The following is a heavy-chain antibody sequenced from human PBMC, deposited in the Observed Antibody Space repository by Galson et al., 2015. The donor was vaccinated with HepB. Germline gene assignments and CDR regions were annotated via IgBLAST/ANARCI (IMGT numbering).Heavy chain of an antibody. CDR3: ARDLRKLSYFDY. CDR2: ITYDGRTI. V-gene: IGHV3-30*04. D-gene: IGHD1-26*01. CDR1: GFTFSTYA. J-gene: IGHJ4*02. Sequence: SLRLSCAASGFTFSTYAMYWVRQAPDKGLEWVAVITYDGRTIYYADSVKGRFIISRDNSKNTLYLQMNSLRAEDTAVYYCARDLRKLSYFDYWGQGTLVTVSS.